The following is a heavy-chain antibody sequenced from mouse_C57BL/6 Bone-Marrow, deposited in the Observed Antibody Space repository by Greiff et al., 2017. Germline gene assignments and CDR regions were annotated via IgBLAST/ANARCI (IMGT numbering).Heavy chain of an antibody. CDR2: IYPRSGNT. Sequence: QVQLKESGAELARPGASVKLSCKASGYTFTSYGISWVKQRTGQGLEWIGEIYPRSGNTYYNEKFKGKATLTADKSSSTAYMELRSLTSEDSAVYFCARRDYSNLDYWGQGTTLTVSS. J-gene: IGHJ2*01. CDR3: ARRDYSNLDY. V-gene: IGHV1-81*01. CDR1: GYTFTSYG. D-gene: IGHD2-5*01.